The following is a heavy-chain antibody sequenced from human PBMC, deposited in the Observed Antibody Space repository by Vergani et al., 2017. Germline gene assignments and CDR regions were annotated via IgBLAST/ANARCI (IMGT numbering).Heavy chain of an antibody. CDR2: INPSGGHT. Sequence: QVQVVQSGAEVKKSGASVKVSCKTSGYTFSNYYMHWVRQAPGQGLEWMGIINPSGGHTNYAQKFQGRVPMTRDTSTSTVYMELSSLRSEDTAIDYCARGDYGILTGYRYWGQGSLVTVSA. CDR3: ARGDYGILTGYRY. CDR1: GYTFSNYY. D-gene: IGHD3-9*01. V-gene: IGHV1-46*03. J-gene: IGHJ4*02.